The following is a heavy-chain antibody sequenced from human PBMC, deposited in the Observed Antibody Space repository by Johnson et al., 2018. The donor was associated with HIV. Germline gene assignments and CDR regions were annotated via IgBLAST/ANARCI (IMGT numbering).Heavy chain of an antibody. CDR1: GFTFSYAW. CDR3: TTDSKWFGELHDAFDI. CDR2: ITSKTDGGTI. Sequence: VQLVESGGGLVKPGGSLRLSCAASGFTFSYAWMSWVRQAPGKGLEWVGRITSKTDGGTIDYAAPVKGNFPISRDDSKTTLNLQMNSLKTEDTAVYYCTTDSKWFGELHDAFDIWGQGTMVTVSS. V-gene: IGHV3-15*01. D-gene: IGHD3-10*01. J-gene: IGHJ3*02.